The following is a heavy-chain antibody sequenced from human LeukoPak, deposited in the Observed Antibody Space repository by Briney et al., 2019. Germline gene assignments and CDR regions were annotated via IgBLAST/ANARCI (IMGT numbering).Heavy chain of an antibody. D-gene: IGHD3-3*01. CDR2: ISAYNGNT. Sequence: GASVKVSCKASGYTFTSYGISWVRQAPGQGLEWMGWISAYNGNTNYAQKLQGRVTMTTDTSTSTAYMELRSLRSDDTAVYYCARDLGYDFWSGYSLGYYYYMDVWGKGTTVTVSS. J-gene: IGHJ6*03. V-gene: IGHV1-18*01. CDR1: GYTFTSYG. CDR3: ARDLGYDFWSGYSLGYYYYMDV.